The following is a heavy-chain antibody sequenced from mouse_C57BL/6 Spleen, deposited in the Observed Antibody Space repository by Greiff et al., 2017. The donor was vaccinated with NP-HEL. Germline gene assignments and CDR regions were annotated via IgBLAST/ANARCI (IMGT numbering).Heavy chain of an antibody. V-gene: IGHV7-3*01. CDR3: ARYYDEYYFDY. J-gene: IGHJ2*01. CDR1: GFTFTDYY. D-gene: IGHD2-12*01. CDR2: IRNKANGYTT. Sequence: VQLKESGGGLVQPRGSLSLSCAASGFTFTDYYMSWVRQPPGKALEWLGFIRNKANGYTTEYSASVKGRFTISRDNSQSILYLQMNALRAEDSATYYCARYYDEYYFDYWGQGTTLTVSS.